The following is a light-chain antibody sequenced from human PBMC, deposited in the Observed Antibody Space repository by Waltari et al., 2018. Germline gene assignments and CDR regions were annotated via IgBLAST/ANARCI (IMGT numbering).Light chain of an antibody. CDR1: SPNLGGKT. CDR3: AAWDDSLNGVV. CDR2: RNN. Sequence: QSVLTSPPSASGTSGPRGTITWSESSPNLGGKTVNWYHQLPGTAPKLLIYRNNQRPSGVPDRFSGSKSGTSASLAISGLQSEDEADYYCAAWDDSLNGVVFGGGTKLTVL. J-gene: IGLJ2*01. V-gene: IGLV1-44*01.